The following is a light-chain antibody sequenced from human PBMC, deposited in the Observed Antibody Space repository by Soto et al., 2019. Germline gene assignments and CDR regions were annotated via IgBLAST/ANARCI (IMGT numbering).Light chain of an antibody. CDR2: GAS. J-gene: IGKJ1*01. Sequence: EIVMTQSPATLSVSPGERAPLSCRASQSVSSNLAWYQQKPGQAPRLLIYGASTRATGVPARFSGSGSGTEFTLTITSLQSEDFAVYYCQQYNNWLWTFGQGTKVDI. CDR1: QSVSSN. CDR3: QQYNNWLWT. V-gene: IGKV3-15*01.